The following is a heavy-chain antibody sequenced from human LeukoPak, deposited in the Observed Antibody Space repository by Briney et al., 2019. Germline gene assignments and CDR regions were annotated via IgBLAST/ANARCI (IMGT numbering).Heavy chain of an antibody. D-gene: IGHD1-26*01. Sequence: SETLSLTCAVSGYSIGSDFYWGWIRQPPGKGLEWIGTFFHSGNTYYSPSLKSRLNISVDTSKNQFYLRLSSVTAADTAVYYCARISDLLRAFEMWGQGTMVTVSS. J-gene: IGHJ3*02. V-gene: IGHV4-38-2*01. CDR1: GYSIGSDFY. CDR3: ARISDLLRAFEM. CDR2: FFHSGNT.